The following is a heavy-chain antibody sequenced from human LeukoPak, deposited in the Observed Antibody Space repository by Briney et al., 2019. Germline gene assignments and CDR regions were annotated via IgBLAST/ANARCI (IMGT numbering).Heavy chain of an antibody. CDR1: GFTFSSYG. J-gene: IGHJ4*02. CDR3: AKAQSSGYYYPYFDY. V-gene: IGHV3-33*06. D-gene: IGHD3-22*01. Sequence: GRSLRLSCAASGFTFSSYGMHWVRQAPGKGLEWVAVIWYDGSNKYYADSVKGRFTISRDNSKNTLYLQMNSLRAEDTAVYYCAKAQSSGYYYPYFDYWGQGTLVTVSS. CDR2: IWYDGSNK.